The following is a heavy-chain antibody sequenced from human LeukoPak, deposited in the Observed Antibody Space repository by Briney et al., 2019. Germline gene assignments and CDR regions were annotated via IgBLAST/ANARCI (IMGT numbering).Heavy chain of an antibody. V-gene: IGHV4-34*01. CDR2: INHSGST. CDR3: ARSPPTFDY. CDR1: GGSFSGYY. Sequence: SETLSLTCAVYGGSFSGYYWSWIRQPPGKGLEWIGEINHSGSTNYNPSLKSRVTISVDTSKNQFSLKLSSVTAADTAVYYCARSPPTFDYWGQGTLVTVSS. J-gene: IGHJ4*02.